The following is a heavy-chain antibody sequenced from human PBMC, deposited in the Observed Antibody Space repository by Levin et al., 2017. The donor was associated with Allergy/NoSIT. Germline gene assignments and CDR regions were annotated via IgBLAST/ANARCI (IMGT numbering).Heavy chain of an antibody. Sequence: AGGSLRLSCAASGFTFNNYGIHWVRQAPGKGLEWVTFISHDGSDKYYADSVKCRFTISRDNSKHTLYLQMNSLRAEDTAVYYCVKDSIPESWGQGTLVTVSS. CDR2: ISHDGSDK. CDR1: GFTFNNYG. V-gene: IGHV3-30*18. J-gene: IGHJ5*02. D-gene: IGHD2-2*02. CDR3: VKDSIPES.